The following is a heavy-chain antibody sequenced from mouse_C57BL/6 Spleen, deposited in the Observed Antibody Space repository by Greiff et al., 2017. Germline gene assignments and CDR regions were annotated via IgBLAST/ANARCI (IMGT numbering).Heavy chain of an antibody. D-gene: IGHD2-2*01. CDR3: ASATGFHY. V-gene: IGHV1-82*01. CDR1: GYAFSSSW. J-gene: IGHJ2*01. Sequence: QVQLQQSGPELVKPGASVKISCKASGYAFSSSWMNWVKQRPGKGLEWIGRIYPGDGDTNYNGKFKGKATLTADKYSSTAYMQLSSLTSEDSAVYFSASATGFHYWGLGTTLTVSS. CDR2: IYPGDGDT.